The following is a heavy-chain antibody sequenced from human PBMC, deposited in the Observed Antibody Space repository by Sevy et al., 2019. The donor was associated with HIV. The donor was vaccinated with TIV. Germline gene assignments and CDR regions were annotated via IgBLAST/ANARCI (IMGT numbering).Heavy chain of an antibody. D-gene: IGHD3-10*01. CDR2: ISSTGTTI. CDR1: GFTFSDYY. Sequence: GESLKISCAASGFTFSDYYMNWIRQSPRRGLEWVSYISSTGTTIYYADSVKGRFTISRDNAKNSLYLQMNSLRAEDTAVYYCAREGSLRYFDLWGRGTLVTVSS. J-gene: IGHJ2*01. CDR3: AREGSLRYFDL. V-gene: IGHV3-11*01.